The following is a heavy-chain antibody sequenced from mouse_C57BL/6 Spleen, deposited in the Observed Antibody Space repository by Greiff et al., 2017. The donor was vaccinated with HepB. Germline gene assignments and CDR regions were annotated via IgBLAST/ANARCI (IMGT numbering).Heavy chain of an antibody. CDR3: ATLYDESSYHFDY. CDR1: GYTFTSYW. V-gene: IGHV1-64*01. Sequence: QVQLQQPGAELVKPGASVKLSCKASGYTFTSYWMHWVKKRPGKGLEWIGLIHPNGGSTNYNQKFKSKSTLTVDKSSSTADKQLSSLTSEDSAVYYDATLYDESSYHFDYWGQGTTLTVSS. J-gene: IGHJ2*01. CDR2: IHPNGGST. D-gene: IGHD1-1*01.